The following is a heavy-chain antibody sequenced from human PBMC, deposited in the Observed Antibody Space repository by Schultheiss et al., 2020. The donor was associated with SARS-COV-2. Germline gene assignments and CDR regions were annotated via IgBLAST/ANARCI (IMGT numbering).Heavy chain of an antibody. CDR3: ARGNLGLLWFGTSVYGMDV. CDR1: GDSISSGDYY. J-gene: IGHJ6*02. Sequence: SETLSLTCTVSGDSISSGDYYWSWIRQHPGKGLEWIGYIYYSGSTYYNPSLKSRVTISVDTSKNQFSLKLSSVTAADTAVYYCARGNLGLLWFGTSVYGMDVWGQGTTVTVSS. V-gene: IGHV4-31*03. CDR2: IYYSGST. D-gene: IGHD3-10*01.